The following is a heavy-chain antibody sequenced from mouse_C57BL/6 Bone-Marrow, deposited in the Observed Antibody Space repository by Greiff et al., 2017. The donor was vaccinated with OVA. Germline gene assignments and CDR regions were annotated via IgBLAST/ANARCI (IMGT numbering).Heavy chain of an antibody. J-gene: IGHJ4*01. Sequence: VKLQESGAELARPGASVKMSCKASGYTFTSYTMHWVKQRPGQGLEWIGYINPSSGYTKYNQKFKDKATLTADKSSSTAYMQLSSLTSEDSAVYYCARWLPYYAMDYWGQGTSVTVSS. CDR2: INPSSGYT. CDR1: GYTFTSYT. V-gene: IGHV1-4*01. D-gene: IGHD2-2*01. CDR3: ARWLPYYAMDY.